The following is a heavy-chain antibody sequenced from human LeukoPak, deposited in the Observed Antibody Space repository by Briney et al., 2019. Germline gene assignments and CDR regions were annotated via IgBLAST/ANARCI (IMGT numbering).Heavy chain of an antibody. CDR3: ARDIQQLVRSGFDM. J-gene: IGHJ3*02. CDR2: IYYSGST. D-gene: IGHD6-6*01. CDR1: GDAISTGDYY. V-gene: IGHV4-30-4*08. Sequence: SQTLSLTCSVSGDAISTGDYYWSSIRQPPGKGLGWIWYIYYSGSTYYNPSLKSRVTISINTSHNQLSLNLRSVHAADTALYFCARDIQQLVRSGFDMWGQGTMVTVSS.